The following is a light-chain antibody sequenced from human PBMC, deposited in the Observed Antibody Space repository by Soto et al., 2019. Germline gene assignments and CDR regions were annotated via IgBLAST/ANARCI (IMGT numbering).Light chain of an antibody. CDR3: QQYGTFPFS. CDR1: QVVSSSY. Sequence: EIVLTQSPGTLSLSPGESATLSCRANQVVSSSYLAWYQQKPGQAPRLLIYHASDRAIGIPARFSGSGSGTDFTLTITRLEPEDFALFYCQQYGTFPFSFGQGTKLEIK. J-gene: IGKJ2*01. CDR2: HAS. V-gene: IGKV3-20*01.